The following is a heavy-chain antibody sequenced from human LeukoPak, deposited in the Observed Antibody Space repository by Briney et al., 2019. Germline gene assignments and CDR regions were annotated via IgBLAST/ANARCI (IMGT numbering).Heavy chain of an antibody. J-gene: IGHJ4*02. V-gene: IGHV3-23*01. CDR1: GFTFSSYA. CDR3: ATMVVAAFTY. CDR2: ISGSGGST. D-gene: IGHD2-15*01. Sequence: GGSLRLSCAASGFTFSSYAISLVRQAPGKGLEWVSAISGSGGSTYYADSVKGRFTISRDNSKNTLCLQMNSLRAEDTAVYYCATMVVAAFTYWGQGTLVTVSS.